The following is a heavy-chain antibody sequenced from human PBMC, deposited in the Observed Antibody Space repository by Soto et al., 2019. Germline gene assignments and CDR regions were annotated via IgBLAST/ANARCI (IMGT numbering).Heavy chain of an antibody. J-gene: IGHJ6*04. CDR1: GGSISSGYYY. V-gene: IGHV4-30-4*01. CDR2: IYYSGNT. CDR3: ACSSLYGMDV. Sequence: SETLSLTCTVSGGSISSGYYYWSWIRQPPRKDLEWIVNIYYSGNTYYNPSRKSRLIISIDTSKNPFSLKVGSVTAADTAVSSCACSSLYGMDVWGEGTTVTVSS.